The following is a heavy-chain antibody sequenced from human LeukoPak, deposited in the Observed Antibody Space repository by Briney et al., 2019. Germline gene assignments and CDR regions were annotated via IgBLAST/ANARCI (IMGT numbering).Heavy chain of an antibody. CDR2: IFSGGST. CDR1: GFTVSSSY. J-gene: IGHJ4*02. Sequence: PGGSLRLSCAASGFTVSSSYMSWVRQAPGKGLEWVSVIFSGGSTYYADSVKGRFTISRDNAKNSLYLQMNSLRAEDTAVYYCAIRYCSSTSCLLDYWGQGTLVTVSS. D-gene: IGHD2-2*01. V-gene: IGHV3-66*01. CDR3: AIRYCSSTSCLLDY.